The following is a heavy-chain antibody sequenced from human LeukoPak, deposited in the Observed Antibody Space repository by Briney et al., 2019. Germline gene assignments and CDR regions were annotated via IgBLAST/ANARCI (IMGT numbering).Heavy chain of an antibody. V-gene: IGHV1-2*02. CDR1: GYTFTGYY. CDR2: INPNSGGT. D-gene: IGHD5-18*01. J-gene: IGHJ5*02. Sequence: ASVKVSCKASGYTFTGYYMHWVRQAPGQGLEWMGWINPNSGGTNYAQKFQGRVTMTRDTSISTAYMELSRLRSDDTAVYYCAREPVDTAMAPWSWFDPWGQGTLVTVSS. CDR3: AREPVDTAMAPWSWFDP.